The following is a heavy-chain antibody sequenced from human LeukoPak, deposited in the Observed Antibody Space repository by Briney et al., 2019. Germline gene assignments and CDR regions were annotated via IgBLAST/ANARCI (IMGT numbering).Heavy chain of an antibody. D-gene: IGHD5-18*01. V-gene: IGHV1-2*02. Sequence: ASVKVSCKASGYTFTGYYLHWVRQAPGQGLEWMGWINPNTDDTNYAQKFQGRVTMTRDTSISTAYMELSRLRSDDTAVYYCARALTVDTDVDYWGQGTLVTVSS. CDR2: INPNTDDT. J-gene: IGHJ4*02. CDR1: GYTFTGYY. CDR3: ARALTVDTDVDY.